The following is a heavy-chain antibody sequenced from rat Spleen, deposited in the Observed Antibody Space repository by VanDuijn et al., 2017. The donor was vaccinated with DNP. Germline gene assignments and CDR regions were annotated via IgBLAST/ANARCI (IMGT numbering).Heavy chain of an antibody. CDR1: GFTFSNYD. Sequence: EVQLVESGGGLVQPGRSLKLSCTASGFTFSNYDMAWVRQAPTKGLEWVASINTLASIIYYRDSVKGRVTIYRDNAKNTLYLQMDSLRSEDTATNYCATHNYYSSPYYAMDAWGQGTSVTVSS. CDR3: ATHNYYSSPYYAMDA. CDR2: INTLASII. J-gene: IGHJ4*01. V-gene: IGHV5S13*01. D-gene: IGHD1-2*01.